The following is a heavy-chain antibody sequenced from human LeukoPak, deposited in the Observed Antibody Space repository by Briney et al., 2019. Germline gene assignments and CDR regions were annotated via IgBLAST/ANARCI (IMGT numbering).Heavy chain of an antibody. Sequence: GESLKISCKGSEYTFTTYWIGWVRQMPGKDLEWMGIIYPGDSDTRYSPSFQGQVTISADKSISTAYLQWSSLKASDTAMYYCARQSNRGGPTDYWGQGTLVTVSS. D-gene: IGHD2-15*01. CDR3: ARQSNRGGPTDY. V-gene: IGHV5-51*01. CDR2: IYPGDSDT. J-gene: IGHJ4*02. CDR1: EYTFTTYW.